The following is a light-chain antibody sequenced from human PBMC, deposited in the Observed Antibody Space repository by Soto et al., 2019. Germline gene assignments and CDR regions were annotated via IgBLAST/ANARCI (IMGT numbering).Light chain of an antibody. CDR2: DNN. CDR3: QSYDSSLSGVV. Sequence: QSVLTQPPSVSGAPGQRVTISCTGSSSNIGAGYDVHWYQQLPGTAPNLLIYDNNNRPSGVPDRFSGSKSGTSASLAITGLQAEDGADYYCQSYDSSLSGVVFGGGTKLTVL. V-gene: IGLV1-40*01. CDR1: SSNIGAGYD. J-gene: IGLJ2*01.